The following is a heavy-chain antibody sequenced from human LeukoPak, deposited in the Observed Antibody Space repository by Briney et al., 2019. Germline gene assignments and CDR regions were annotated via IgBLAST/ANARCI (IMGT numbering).Heavy chain of an antibody. Sequence: AGGSLRLSCAASGFTVSSSYMSWVRQAPGKGLEWVSVIYSGGSTYYADSVKGRFTISRDNSKNTLYLQMNSLRAEDTAVYYCARDSPVVVPVAHYYYYGMDVWGQGTTVTVSS. CDR3: ARDSPVVVPVAHYYYYGMDV. CDR2: IYSGGST. J-gene: IGHJ6*02. D-gene: IGHD2-2*01. V-gene: IGHV3-66*02. CDR1: GFTVSSSY.